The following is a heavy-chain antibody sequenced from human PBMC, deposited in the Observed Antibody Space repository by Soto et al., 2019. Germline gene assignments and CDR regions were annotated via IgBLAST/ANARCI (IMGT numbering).Heavy chain of an antibody. CDR1: GFTFSDYY. Sequence: GGSLRLSCAASGFTFSDYYMSWIRQAPGKGLEWVSYISSSSSYTNYADSVKGRFTISRDNAKNSLYLQMNSLRAEDTAVYYCAREDDYVWGSYRPQGAFDIWGQGTMFTVSS. D-gene: IGHD3-16*02. V-gene: IGHV3-11*06. CDR2: ISSSSSYT. J-gene: IGHJ3*02. CDR3: AREDDYVWGSYRPQGAFDI.